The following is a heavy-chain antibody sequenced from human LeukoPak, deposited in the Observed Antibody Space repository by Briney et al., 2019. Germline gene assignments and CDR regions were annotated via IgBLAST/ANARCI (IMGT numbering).Heavy chain of an antibody. Sequence: SETLSLTCTVSGGSISSSSYYWGWIRQPPGKGLEWIGSIYYSGSTYYNPSLKSRVTISVDTSKNQFSLKLSSVTAADTAVYYCARDYAAMVGLFDYWGQGTLVTVSS. CDR2: IYYSGST. CDR3: ARDYAAMVGLFDY. V-gene: IGHV4-39*07. CDR1: GGSISSSSYY. J-gene: IGHJ4*02. D-gene: IGHD5-18*01.